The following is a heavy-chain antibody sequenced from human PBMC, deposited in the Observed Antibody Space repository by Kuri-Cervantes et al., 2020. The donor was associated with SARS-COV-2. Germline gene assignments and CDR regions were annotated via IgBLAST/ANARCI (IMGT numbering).Heavy chain of an antibody. J-gene: IGHJ5*02. D-gene: IGHD6-13*01. V-gene: IGHV4-4*07. CDR3: ARDLSAGPNWFDP. Sequence: GSLRLSCTVSGGSISSYYWSWIRQPAGKGLEWIGRIYTSGSTNYNPSLKSRVTMSVDTSKNQFSLKLGSVTAADTAVYYCARDLSAGPNWFDPWGQGTLVTVSS. CDR2: IYTSGST. CDR1: GGSISSYY.